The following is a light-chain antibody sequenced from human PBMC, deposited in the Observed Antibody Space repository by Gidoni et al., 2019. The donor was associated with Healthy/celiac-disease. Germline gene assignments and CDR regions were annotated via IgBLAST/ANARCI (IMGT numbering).Light chain of an antibody. CDR3: QQRSNWTPLT. J-gene: IGKJ4*01. CDR1: QSVSSY. Sequence: EIVLTQSPATLSLSPGERATLSCRASQSVSSYLAGYQQKPGQAPRLLIYDASNSATGIPARFSGSGSGTDFTITISSIEPEDFAVDYCQQRSNWTPLTFGGXTKVEIK. V-gene: IGKV3-11*01. CDR2: DAS.